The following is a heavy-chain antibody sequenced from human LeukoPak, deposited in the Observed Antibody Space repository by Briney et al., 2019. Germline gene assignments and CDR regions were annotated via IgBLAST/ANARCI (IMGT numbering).Heavy chain of an antibody. Sequence: SETLSLTCAVSGGSISSGGYSWSWIRQPPGKGLEWIGYIYHSGSTYYNPSLKSRVTISVDTSKNQFSLKLSSVTAADTAVYYCARENHYYYYGMDVWGQGTTVTVSS. CDR3: ARENHYYYYGMDV. J-gene: IGHJ6*02. CDR1: GGSISSGGYS. V-gene: IGHV4-30-2*01. CDR2: IYHSGST.